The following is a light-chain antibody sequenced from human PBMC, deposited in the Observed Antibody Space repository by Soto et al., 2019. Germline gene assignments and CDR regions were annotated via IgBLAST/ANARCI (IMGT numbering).Light chain of an antibody. Sequence: EIVMTQSTTTLSVSPVERATLSCRASQSVSTNLAWYQQKPGQVPSLLIYGASTRASGIPARFSGSGSGTEFTLTIGSLQSEDFAVYYCQQYSRSPSFGQGTRLEIK. V-gene: IGKV3-15*01. J-gene: IGKJ5*01. CDR1: QSVSTN. CDR2: GAS. CDR3: QQYSRSPS.